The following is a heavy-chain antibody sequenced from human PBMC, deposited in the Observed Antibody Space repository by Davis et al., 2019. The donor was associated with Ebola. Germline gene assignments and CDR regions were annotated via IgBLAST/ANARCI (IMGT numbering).Heavy chain of an antibody. J-gene: IGHJ4*02. CDR2: IIPILGIA. V-gene: IGHV1-69*02. D-gene: IGHD3-10*01. Sequence: AASVKVSCKASGYTFTNYYMHWVRQAPGQGLEWMGRIIPILGIANYAQKFQGRVTITADKSTSTAYMELRSLRSEDTAVYYCAGMHGFGEGWPGYWGQGTLVTVSS. CDR1: GYTFTNYY. CDR3: AGMHGFGEGWPGY.